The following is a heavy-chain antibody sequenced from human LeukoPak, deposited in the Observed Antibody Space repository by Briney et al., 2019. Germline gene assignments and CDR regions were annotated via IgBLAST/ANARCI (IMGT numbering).Heavy chain of an antibody. CDR3: ARSGPFSSSWYTDY. Sequence: GASVKVSCNASGYSFTSYGISWVRQAPGQGLEWMGWISAFNGNTNYAQKFQGRVTMTTDTSTSTAYMELRSLRSDDTAVYYCARSGPFSSSWYTDYWGQGTLVTVSS. D-gene: IGHD6-13*01. CDR1: GYSFTSYG. CDR2: ISAFNGNT. V-gene: IGHV1-18*01. J-gene: IGHJ4*02.